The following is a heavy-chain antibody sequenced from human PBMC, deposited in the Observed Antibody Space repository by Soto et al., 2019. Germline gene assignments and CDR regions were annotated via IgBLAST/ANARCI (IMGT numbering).Heavy chain of an antibody. CDR3: ARSLVATIHYYYYGMDV. CDR2: IFYSGFT. V-gene: IGHV4-39*01. D-gene: IGHD5-12*01. J-gene: IGHJ6*02. CDR1: GHSISSSNYY. Sequence: PSETLSLTCTVSGHSISSSNYYWGWIRQPPGKGLEWIGSIFYSGFTYDNPSLKSRVTMSVDRSKNQFSLRLSSVTAADTGVYYCARSLVATIHYYYYGMDVWGQGTTVTVSS.